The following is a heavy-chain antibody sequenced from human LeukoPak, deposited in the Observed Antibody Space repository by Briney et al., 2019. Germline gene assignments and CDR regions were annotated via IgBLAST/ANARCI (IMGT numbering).Heavy chain of an antibody. CDR3: ARHGLGITMVQGVIPNWFDP. Sequence: PSETLSLTCTVSGGSISSSSYYWGWIRQPPGKGLEWIGRIYYSGSTYYNPSLKSRVTISVDTSKNQFSLKLSSVTAADTAVYYCARHGLGITMVQGVIPNWFDPWGQGTLVTVSS. CDR1: GGSISSSSYY. V-gene: IGHV4-39*01. J-gene: IGHJ5*02. CDR2: IYYSGST. D-gene: IGHD3-10*01.